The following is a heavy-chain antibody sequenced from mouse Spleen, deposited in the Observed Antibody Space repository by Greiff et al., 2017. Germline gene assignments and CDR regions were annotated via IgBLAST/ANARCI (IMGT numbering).Heavy chain of an antibody. J-gene: IGHJ2*01. CDR1: GFTFSSYT. D-gene: IGHD1-1*01. CDR2: ISNGGGST. Sequence: EVHLVESGGGLVQPGGSLKLSCAASGFTFSSYTMSWVRQTPEKRLEWVAYISNGGGSTYYPDTVKGRFTISRDNAKNTLYLQMSSLKSEDTAMYYCARHEDYYGSSYFDYWGQGTTLTVSS. V-gene: IGHV5-12-2*01. CDR3: ARHEDYYGSSYFDY.